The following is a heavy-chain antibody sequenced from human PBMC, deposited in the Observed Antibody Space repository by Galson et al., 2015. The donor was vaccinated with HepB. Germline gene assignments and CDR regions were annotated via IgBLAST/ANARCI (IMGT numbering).Heavy chain of an antibody. CDR2: ISAYNGNT. J-gene: IGHJ3*02. Sequence: SVKVSCKASGYTFTSYGISWVRQAPGQGLEWMGWISAYNGNTNYAQKLQGRVTITADKSTSTAYMELSSLRSEDTAVYYCARDRTALSGYYSEDIAFDIWGQGTMVTVSS. V-gene: IGHV1-18*01. CDR3: ARDRTALSGYYSEDIAFDI. CDR1: GYTFTSYG. D-gene: IGHD3-22*01.